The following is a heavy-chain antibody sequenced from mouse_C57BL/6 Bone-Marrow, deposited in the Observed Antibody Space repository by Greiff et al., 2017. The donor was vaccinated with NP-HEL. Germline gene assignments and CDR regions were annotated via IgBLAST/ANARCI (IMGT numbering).Heavy chain of an antibody. D-gene: IGHD1-1*01. CDR3: VRRGYYGSSWYFDV. Sequence: VQGVESGGGLVQPKGSLKLSCAASGFSFNTYAMNWVRQAPGTGLEWVARIRSKSNNYATYYADSVKDRFTISRDDSESMLYLQMNNLKTEDTAMYYCVRRGYYGSSWYFDVWGTGTTVTVSS. V-gene: IGHV10-1*01. J-gene: IGHJ1*03. CDR1: GFSFNTYA. CDR2: IRSKSNNYAT.